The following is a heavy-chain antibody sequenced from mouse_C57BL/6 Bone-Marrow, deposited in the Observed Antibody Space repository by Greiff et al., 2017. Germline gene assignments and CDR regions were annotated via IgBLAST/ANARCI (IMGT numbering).Heavy chain of an antibody. V-gene: IGHV1-50*01. D-gene: IGHD1-1*01. J-gene: IGHJ4*01. CDR2: IDPSDSYT. Sequence: QVQLQQPGAELVKPGASVKLSCKASGYTFTSYWMQWVKQRPGQGLEWIGEIDPSDSYTNYNQKFKGKATLTVDTSSSTAYMQLSGLTSEDSAVYYCARGGYYPSYAMDYWGQGTSVTVSS. CDR3: ARGGYYPSYAMDY. CDR1: GYTFTSYW.